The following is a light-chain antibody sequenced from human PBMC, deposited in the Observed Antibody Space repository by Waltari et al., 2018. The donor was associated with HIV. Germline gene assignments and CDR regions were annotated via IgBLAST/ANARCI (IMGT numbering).Light chain of an antibody. CDR3: CSYAGSYTLV. CDR2: GVS. CDR1: SSDVGGYNY. Sequence: QSALTQPRSVSGSPGQSVTISCTGTSSDVGGYNYVSWYQQHPGKAPKLMIYGVSKRPSVVPDCFSGSKSGDTASLTISGLQSEDEADYYCCSYAGSYTLVFGGGTKLTVL. J-gene: IGLJ2*01. V-gene: IGLV2-11*01.